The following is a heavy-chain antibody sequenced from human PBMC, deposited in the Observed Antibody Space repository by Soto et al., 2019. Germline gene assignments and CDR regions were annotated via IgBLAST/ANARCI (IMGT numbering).Heavy chain of an antibody. V-gene: IGHV4-30-4*01. Sequence: SETLALTCSVSGDSISNLDYFWAWIRQPPGQALEYIGYIYKSATTYYNPSFESRVAISVDTSKSQFSLNVTSVTAADTAVYFCARGRYCLTGRCFPNWFDSWGQGALVTVSS. CDR2: IYKSATT. D-gene: IGHD7-27*01. CDR3: ARGRYCLTGRCFPNWFDS. J-gene: IGHJ5*01. CDR1: GDSISNLDYF.